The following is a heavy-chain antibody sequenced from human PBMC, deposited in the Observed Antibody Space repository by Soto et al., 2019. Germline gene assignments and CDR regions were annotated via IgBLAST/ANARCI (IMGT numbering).Heavy chain of an antibody. CDR3: ARVRLDYYDSSGYYPNAFDI. V-gene: IGHV3-23*01. D-gene: IGHD3-22*01. CDR1: GFIFSNYP. Sequence: GGSLRLSCAASGFIFSNYPISWVRQAPGKGLEWVSAISDSGRHTFYADSVKGRFTISRDNAKNSLYLQMNSLRDEDTAVYYCARVRLDYYDSSGYYPNAFDIWGQGTMVTVSS. CDR2: ISDSGRHT. J-gene: IGHJ3*02.